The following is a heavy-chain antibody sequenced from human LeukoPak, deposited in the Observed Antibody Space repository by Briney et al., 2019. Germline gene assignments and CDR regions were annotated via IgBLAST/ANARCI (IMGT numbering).Heavy chain of an antibody. CDR2: IKEDGSEK. J-gene: IGHJ4*02. CDR3: ARDSSGYQ. D-gene: IGHD3-22*01. V-gene: IGHV3-7*01. Sequence: GGSLRLSCAASGFTFSTYWMSWVRQAPGKGLEWVANIKEDGSEKYYGDSVKGRFTISRDNAKNSLYLEMNSLRVEDRAVYYCARDSSGYQWGQGTLVTVSS. CDR1: GFTFSTYW.